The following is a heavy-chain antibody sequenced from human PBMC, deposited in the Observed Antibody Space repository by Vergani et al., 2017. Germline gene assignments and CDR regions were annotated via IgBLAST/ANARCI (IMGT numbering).Heavy chain of an antibody. Sequence: QVQLVQSGAEVKKPGASVKVSCKASGYTFTSYGISWVRQAPGQGLEWMGWISAYNGNTNYAQKLQGRVTMTTDTSTSTGYMELRSLRSDDTAVYYCARVTDGSGLVDAFDIWGQGTMVTVSS. CDR1: GYTFTSYG. CDR3: ARVTDGSGLVDAFDI. CDR2: ISAYNGNT. V-gene: IGHV1-18*04. J-gene: IGHJ3*02. D-gene: IGHD6-19*01.